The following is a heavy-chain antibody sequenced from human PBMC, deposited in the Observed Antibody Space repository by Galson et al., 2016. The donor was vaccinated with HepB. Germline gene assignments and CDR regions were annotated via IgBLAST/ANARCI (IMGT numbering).Heavy chain of an antibody. CDR1: GYSFSTYC. V-gene: IGHV5-10-1*01. CDR3: ATGGYSSGYHGRREVVDY. Sequence: QSGAEVKRPGESLRISCKGSGYSFSTYCIIWVRQMPGKGLEWMGRIDPSDSYTKYSPSFQGHVTISADKSISTAYRQWSSLKASDIAMDYCATGGYSSGYHGRREVVDYGGQGTLVTVSS. D-gene: IGHD3-22*01. CDR2: IDPSDSYT. J-gene: IGHJ4*02.